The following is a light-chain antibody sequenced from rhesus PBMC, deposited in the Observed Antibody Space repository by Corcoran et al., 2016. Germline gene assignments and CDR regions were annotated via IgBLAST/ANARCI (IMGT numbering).Light chain of an antibody. Sequence: DIQMTQSPSYLSASVGDRVTITCRASQTIRSYLAWYQQKPGKVPKLLIYAASSLESGVPSRVSGSGAWTEFTLTISSLQPQDFATYSCQQHNSHPLTFGPRTKLDIK. CDR1: QTIRSY. V-gene: IGKV1-44*02. CDR2: AAS. J-gene: IGKJ3*01. CDR3: QQHNSHPLT.